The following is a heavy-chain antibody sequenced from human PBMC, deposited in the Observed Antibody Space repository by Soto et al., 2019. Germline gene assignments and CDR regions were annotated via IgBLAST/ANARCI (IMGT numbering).Heavy chain of an antibody. CDR3: ARGYYDFWSGHLYGYFDL. J-gene: IGHJ2*01. V-gene: IGHV3-53*01. CDR1: GFTVSSNY. Sequence: GRSLRLSCAASGFTVSSNYMSWVRQAPGKGLEWVSVIYSGGGTYYADSVKGRFTISRDNSKNTLYLQMNSLRAEDTAVYYCARGYYDFWSGHLYGYFDLWGRGTLVTLSS. D-gene: IGHD3-3*01. CDR2: IYSGGGT.